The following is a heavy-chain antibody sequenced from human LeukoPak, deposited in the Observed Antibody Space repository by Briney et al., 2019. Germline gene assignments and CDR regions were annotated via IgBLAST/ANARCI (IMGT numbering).Heavy chain of an antibody. Sequence: PGGSLRLSCAASGFPFISNYMSWARPAPGKGLEWVSVIYSGGSTYYADSVKGRFTISRDNSKNTLYLQMNSLRAEDTAVYYCAREGIAVAGTSMDYWGQGTLVTVSS. J-gene: IGHJ4*02. CDR3: AREGIAVAGTSMDY. CDR1: GFPFISNY. CDR2: IYSGGST. V-gene: IGHV3-53*01. D-gene: IGHD6-19*01.